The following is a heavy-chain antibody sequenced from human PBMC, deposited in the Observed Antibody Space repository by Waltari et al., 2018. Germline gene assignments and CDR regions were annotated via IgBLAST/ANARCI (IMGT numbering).Heavy chain of an antibody. J-gene: IGHJ4*02. Sequence: QVQMQESGPGLVKPSETLSITCDVSGYSISSGYFWGWIRQPPGKGLEWIGSIFHSGRTYYNPSLKSRFTLSVDTSKNQISLKLSSVTAADTAVYYCARSSGYYSFSYWGQGTLVTVSS. D-gene: IGHD3-22*01. V-gene: IGHV4-38-2*01. CDR2: IFHSGRT. CDR3: ARSSGYYSFSY. CDR1: GYSISSGYF.